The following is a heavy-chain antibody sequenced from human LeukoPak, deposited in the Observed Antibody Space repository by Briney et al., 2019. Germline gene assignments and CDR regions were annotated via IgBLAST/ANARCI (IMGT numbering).Heavy chain of an antibody. J-gene: IGHJ6*02. CDR1: GDSVSSNSAA. V-gene: IGHV6-1*01. CDR2: TYYRSKWYN. D-gene: IGHD6-13*01. CDR3: ARDRYSSSWYSGDRYYYYGMDV. Sequence: QTLSLACAISGDSVSSNSAAWNWIRQSPSRGLEWLGRTYYRSKWYNDYAVSVKSRITINPDTSKNQFSLQLNSVTPEDTAVYYCARDRYSSSWYSGDRYYYYGMDVWGQGTTVTVSS.